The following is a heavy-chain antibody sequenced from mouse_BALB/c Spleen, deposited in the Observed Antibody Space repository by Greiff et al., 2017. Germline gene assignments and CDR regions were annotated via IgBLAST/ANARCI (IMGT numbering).Heavy chain of an antibody. D-gene: IGHD2-1*01. V-gene: IGHV3-2*02. J-gene: IGHJ4*01. CDR2: ISYSGST. Sequence: EVQGVESGPGLVKPSQSLSLTCTVTGYSITSDYAWNWIRQFPGNKLEWMGYISYSGSTSYNPSLKSRISITRDTSKNQFFLQLNSVTTEDTATYYCARMGNSGAMDYWGQGTSVTVSS. CDR3: ARMGNSGAMDY. CDR1: GYSITSDYA.